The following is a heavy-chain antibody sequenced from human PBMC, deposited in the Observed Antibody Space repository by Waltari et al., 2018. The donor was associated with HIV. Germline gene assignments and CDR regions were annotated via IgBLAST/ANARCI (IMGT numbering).Heavy chain of an antibody. J-gene: IGHJ4*02. CDR2: IYYRGST. CDR3: ARGRSTIYSRTFGFDS. V-gene: IGHV4-31*03. Sequence: QVQLQESGPGLVKPSQTLSLTCSVSNGSINSGGYYWSWIRQHPGKGLEWIANIYYRGSTYYNPSLKSRLTISIDTSKNRFSLQLNSATAADTAVYYCARGRSTIYSRTFGFDSWGQGTLVTVSS. CDR1: NGSINSGGYY. D-gene: IGHD4-4*01.